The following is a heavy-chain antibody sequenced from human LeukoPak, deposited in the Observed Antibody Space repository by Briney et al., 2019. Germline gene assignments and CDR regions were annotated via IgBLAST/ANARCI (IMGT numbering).Heavy chain of an antibody. Sequence: ASVKVSCKASGYTFTTYDINWVRQATGQGLEWMGWMNPNSGYTGYAQKFQGRVTITGDTSISTAYMELSSLRSEDTAVYYCARVAESIDYWGQGTLVTVSS. V-gene: IGHV1-8*03. CDR2: MNPNSGYT. CDR1: GYTFTTYD. CDR3: ARVAESIDY. J-gene: IGHJ4*02. D-gene: IGHD6-19*01.